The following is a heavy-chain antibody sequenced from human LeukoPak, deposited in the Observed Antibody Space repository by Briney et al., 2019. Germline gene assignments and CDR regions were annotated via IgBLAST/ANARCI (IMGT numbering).Heavy chain of an antibody. Sequence: GGSLRLSCAASGFTFSSYGMHWVRQAPGKGLEWVAVIWYDGSNKYYADSVKGRFTISRDNSKNTLYLQMNSLRAEDTAVYYCAKDRIAVAGTQDYWGQGTLVTVSS. D-gene: IGHD6-19*01. CDR1: GFTFSSYG. J-gene: IGHJ4*02. CDR2: IWYDGSNK. CDR3: AKDRIAVAGTQDY. V-gene: IGHV3-30*02.